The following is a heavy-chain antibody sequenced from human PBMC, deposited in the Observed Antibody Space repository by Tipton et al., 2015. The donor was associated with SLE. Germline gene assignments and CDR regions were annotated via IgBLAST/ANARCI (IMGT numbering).Heavy chain of an antibody. CDR3: ARHVDGIVVVIDI. CDR2: IYCSGST. J-gene: IGHJ3*02. D-gene: IGHD3-22*01. V-gene: IGHV4-39*01. CDR1: GGSISSSSYY. Sequence: TLSLTCTVSGGSISSSSYYWGWIRQPPGKGLEWIGSIYCSGSTYYNPSLKSRVTISVDTSKNQFSLKLSSVTAADTAVYYCARHVDGIVVVIDIWGQGTMVTVSS.